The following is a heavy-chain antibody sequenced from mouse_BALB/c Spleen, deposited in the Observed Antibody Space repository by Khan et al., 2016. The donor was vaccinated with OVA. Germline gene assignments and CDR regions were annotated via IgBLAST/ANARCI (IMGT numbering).Heavy chain of an antibody. CDR1: GFSLNNYS. CDR2: IWSAGST. V-gene: IGHV2-2*02. D-gene: IGHD2-4*01. J-gene: IGHJ3*01. Sequence: QVQLKQSGPGLVQPSQSLSITCTVSGFSLNNYSVHWVRQSPGKGLEWLGVIWSAGSTDYNAAFISRLTISKDNSRSQVFFKMNSLQPNDTAIYYCARRCYDYGRGALFAYWGQGTLVTVSA. CDR3: ARRCYDYGRGALFAY.